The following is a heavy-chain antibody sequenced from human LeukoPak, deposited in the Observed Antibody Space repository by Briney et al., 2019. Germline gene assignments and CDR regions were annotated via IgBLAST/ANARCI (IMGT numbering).Heavy chain of an antibody. Sequence: SETLSLTCTVSDGSISSYYWSWIRQPPGKGLEWIGYIYYSGSTNYNPSLKSRVTISVDTSKNQFSLKLSSVTAADTAVYYCARVRYYYDSSVLDYWGQGTLVTVSS. CDR1: DGSISSYY. CDR3: ARVRYYYDSSVLDY. D-gene: IGHD3-22*01. J-gene: IGHJ4*02. V-gene: IGHV4-59*01. CDR2: IYYSGST.